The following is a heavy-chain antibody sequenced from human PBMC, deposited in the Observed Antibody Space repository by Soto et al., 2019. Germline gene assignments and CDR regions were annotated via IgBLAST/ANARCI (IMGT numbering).Heavy chain of an antibody. CDR2: IYYSGST. J-gene: IGHJ4*02. D-gene: IGHD6-13*01. V-gene: IGHV4-59*01. CDR3: ARASWYSSSWYYFDY. CDR1: GGSISSYY. Sequence: SETLSLTCTVSGGSISSYYWSWIRQPPGKGLEWIGYIYYSGSTNYNPSLKSRVTISVDTSKNQFSLKLSSVTAADTAVYYCARASWYSSSWYYFDYWGQGTLVTVSS.